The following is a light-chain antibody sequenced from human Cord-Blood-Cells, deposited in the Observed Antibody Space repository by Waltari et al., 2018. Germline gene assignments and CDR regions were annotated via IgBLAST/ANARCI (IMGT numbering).Light chain of an antibody. V-gene: IGLV2-14*03. Sequence: QSALTTPASVYGSPGQSITISCTGPSSDVGGYNYASWYQQQPGKAPKLMIYDVSNRPSGVSNRFSGSKSGNTASLTISGLQAEDEADYYCSSYTSSSTWVFGGGTKLTVL. CDR1: SSDVGGYNY. CDR3: SSYTSSSTWV. CDR2: DVS. J-gene: IGLJ3*02.